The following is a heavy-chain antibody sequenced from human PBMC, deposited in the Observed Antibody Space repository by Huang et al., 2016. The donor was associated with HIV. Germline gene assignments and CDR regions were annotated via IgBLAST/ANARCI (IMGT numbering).Heavy chain of an antibody. V-gene: IGHV3-30*18. CDR2: ISYDGSNK. CDR3: AKDGADEEWDIDY. D-gene: IGHD1-26*01. J-gene: IGHJ4*02. Sequence: VQLVESGGGVVQPGRSLRLACAASGFSFSTYGLHWVRQAPGKVLEWVEVISYDGSNKYDAHSVKGRFTISRDTSENKVYLQMNSLRHEDTAVYYCAKDGADEEWDIDYWGQGTLVTVSS. CDR1: GFSFSTYG.